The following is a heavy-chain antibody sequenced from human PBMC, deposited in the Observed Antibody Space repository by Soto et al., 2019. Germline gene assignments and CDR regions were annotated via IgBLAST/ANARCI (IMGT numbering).Heavy chain of an antibody. CDR3: AKDMSITIFGVVIF. CDR1: GFTFSSYA. Sequence: GWSLRLSCAAAGFTFSSYAMSWVRQAPGKGLEWVSAISGSGGSTYYADSVKGRFTISRDNSKNTLYLQMNSLRAEDTAVYYCAKDMSITIFGVVIFWGQGTLVTGSS. J-gene: IGHJ4*02. D-gene: IGHD3-3*01. CDR2: ISGSGGST. V-gene: IGHV3-23*01.